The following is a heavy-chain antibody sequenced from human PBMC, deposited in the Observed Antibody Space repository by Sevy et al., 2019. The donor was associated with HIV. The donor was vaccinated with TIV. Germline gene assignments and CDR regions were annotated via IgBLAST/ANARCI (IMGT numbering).Heavy chain of an antibody. Sequence: GGSLRLSCAASGFTFDDYGMSWVRQAPGKGLQWVSGINWNGGSTDYADSVKGGFTISRDNAKNSLYLQMNSLSAEDTALYYCARGAIVVTAPRYFDYWGQGTLVTVSS. D-gene: IGHD2-21*02. CDR1: GFTFDDYG. CDR2: INWNGGST. CDR3: ARGAIVVTAPRYFDY. V-gene: IGHV3-20*04. J-gene: IGHJ4*02.